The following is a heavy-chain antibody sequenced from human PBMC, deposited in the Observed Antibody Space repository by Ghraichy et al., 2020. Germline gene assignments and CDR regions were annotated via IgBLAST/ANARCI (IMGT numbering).Heavy chain of an antibody. D-gene: IGHD3-3*01. Sequence: SVKVSCKASGGTFSSYAISWVRQAPGQGLEWMGGIIPIFGTANYAQKFQGRVTITADESTSTAYMELSSLRSEDTAVYYCASGDIIFGVVIRGVYGMDVWGQGTTVTVSS. J-gene: IGHJ6*02. CDR1: GGTFSSYA. CDR2: IIPIFGTA. V-gene: IGHV1-69*13. CDR3: ASGDIIFGVVIRGVYGMDV.